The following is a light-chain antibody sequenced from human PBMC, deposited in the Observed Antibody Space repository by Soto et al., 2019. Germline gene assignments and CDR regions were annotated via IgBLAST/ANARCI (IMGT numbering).Light chain of an antibody. CDR2: GAS. V-gene: IGKV3-20*01. J-gene: IGKJ4*01. Sequence: EIVLTQSPGTRSLSPGERATLSCRASQSVSSSYLAWYQQKPGQAPRLLIYGASSRATGIPDRFSGSGSGTDFTLTISRLEPEDFAVYYCQQYGSSSFTFGGGTKVEIK. CDR1: QSVSSSY. CDR3: QQYGSSSFT.